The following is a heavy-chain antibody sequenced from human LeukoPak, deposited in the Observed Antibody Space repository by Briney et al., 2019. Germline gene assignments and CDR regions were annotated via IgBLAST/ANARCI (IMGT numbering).Heavy chain of an antibody. CDR3: ARRFDDSSGYYLYYYYMDV. V-gene: IGHV4-39*01. CDR1: GGSISSSSYY. CDR2: IYYSGST. J-gene: IGHJ6*03. D-gene: IGHD3-22*01. Sequence: PSETLSLTCTVSGGSISSSSYYWGWIRQPPGKGLEWIGSIYYSGSTYYNPSLKSRVTISVDTSKNQFSLKLSSVTAADTAVYYCARRFDDSSGYYLYYYYMDVWGKGTTVTASS.